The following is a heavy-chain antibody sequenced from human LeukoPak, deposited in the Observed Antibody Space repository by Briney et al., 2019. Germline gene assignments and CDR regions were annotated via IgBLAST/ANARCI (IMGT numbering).Heavy chain of an antibody. V-gene: IGHV3-66*01. Sequence: GGSLRLSCAASGFTVSSNYMSWVRQAPGKGLEWVSVTYSGGSTYYADSVKGRFTISRDNSKNTLYLQMNSLRAEDTAVYYCARDHGSYFWGCAFDIWGQGTMVTVSS. CDR2: TYSGGST. J-gene: IGHJ3*02. CDR3: ARDHGSYFWGCAFDI. D-gene: IGHD1-26*01. CDR1: GFTVSSNY.